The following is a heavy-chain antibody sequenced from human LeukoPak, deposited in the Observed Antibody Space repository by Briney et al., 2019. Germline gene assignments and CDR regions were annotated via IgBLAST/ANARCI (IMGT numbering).Heavy chain of an antibody. J-gene: IGHJ4*02. CDR1: GYDFTRYW. CDR2: IYPGDSDT. D-gene: IGHD3-9*01. CDR3: ARQGYDILTGYYNDLDY. Sequence: GESLKISCRASGYDFTRYWIGWVRQMPGKGLEWMGIIYPGDSDTRYSPSFQGQVTISADKSISTAYLQWSSLKASDTAMYYCARQGYDILTGYYNDLDYWGQGTLVTVSS. V-gene: IGHV5-51*01.